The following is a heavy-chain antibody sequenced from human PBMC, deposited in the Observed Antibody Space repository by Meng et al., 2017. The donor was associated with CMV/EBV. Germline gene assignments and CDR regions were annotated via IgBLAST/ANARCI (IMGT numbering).Heavy chain of an antibody. CDR3: PRDRRVRGVIGYYYYGMDV. CDR2: IFYSGST. CDR1: GGSISSYY. D-gene: IGHD3-10*01. V-gene: IGHV4-59*01. Sequence: SETLSLTCTVSGGSISSYYWSWIRQPPGKGLEWIGYIFYSGSTNYNTSLKSRVTISVDTSKNQFSLKLSSVTAADTAGYYCPRDRRVRGVIGYYYYGMDVWGQGTTVTVSS. J-gene: IGHJ6*02.